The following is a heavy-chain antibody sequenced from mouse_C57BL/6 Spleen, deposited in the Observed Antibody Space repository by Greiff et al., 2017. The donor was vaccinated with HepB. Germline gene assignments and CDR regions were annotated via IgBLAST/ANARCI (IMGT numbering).Heavy chain of an antibody. D-gene: IGHD4-1*01. CDR2: IDPETGGT. CDR3: TSLGRGWYFDG. Sequence: QVQLQQSGAELVRPGASVTLSCKASGYTFTDYEMHWVKQTPVHGLEWIGAIDPETGGTAYNQKFKGKAILTADKSSSTACMELRSLTSEDSAVYYCTSLGRGWYFDGWGTGTTVTVSS. V-gene: IGHV1-15*01. CDR1: GYTFTDYE. J-gene: IGHJ1*03.